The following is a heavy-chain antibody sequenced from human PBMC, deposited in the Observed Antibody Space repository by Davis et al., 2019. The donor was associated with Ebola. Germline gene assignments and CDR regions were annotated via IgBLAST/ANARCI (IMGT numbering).Heavy chain of an antibody. CDR3: ARDRGMVAAYLIDY. D-gene: IGHD1-26*01. V-gene: IGHV1-18*01. J-gene: IGHJ4*02. CDR2: VSAYNGNT. Sequence: ASVKVSCKASGYTFTSYGISWVRQAPGQGLEWMGWVSAYNGNTNYAQKLQGRVTMTTDTSTSTAYMEVRSLRSDDTAVYYCARDRGMVAAYLIDYWGQGTLVTVSS. CDR1: GYTFTSYG.